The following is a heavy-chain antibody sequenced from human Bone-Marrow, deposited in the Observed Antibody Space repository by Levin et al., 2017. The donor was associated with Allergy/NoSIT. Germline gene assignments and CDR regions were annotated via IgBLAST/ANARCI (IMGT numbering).Heavy chain of an antibody. D-gene: IGHD6-6*01. CDR1: GFTFSNAW. Sequence: GGSLRLSCAASGFTFSNAWMSWVRQAPGKGLEWVGRIKSKTDGGTTDYAAPVKGRFTISRDDSKNTLYLQMNSLKTEDTAVYYCTTDHVSIGIGFDYWGQGTLVTVSS. CDR2: IKSKTDGGTT. V-gene: IGHV3-15*01. CDR3: TTDHVSIGIGFDY. J-gene: IGHJ4*02.